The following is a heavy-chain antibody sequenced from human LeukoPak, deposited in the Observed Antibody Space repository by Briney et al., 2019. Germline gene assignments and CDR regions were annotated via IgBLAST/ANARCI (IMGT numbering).Heavy chain of an antibody. J-gene: IGHJ4*02. CDR1: GFTFSRFF. CDR2: ISDSGGST. V-gene: IGHV3-23*01. D-gene: IGHD1-1*01. CDR3: ATRGTAGTTRYFDY. Sequence: GGPLRLSCAASGFTFSRFFMSWVRQAPGKGLEWVSTISDSGGSTYYADSVKGRFTISRDNSKNTLYLQMNSLRAEDMAIYFCATRGTAGTTRYFDYWGQGTQVTVSS.